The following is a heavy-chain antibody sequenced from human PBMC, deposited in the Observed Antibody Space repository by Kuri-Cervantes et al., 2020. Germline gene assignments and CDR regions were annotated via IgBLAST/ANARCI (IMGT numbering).Heavy chain of an antibody. J-gene: IGHJ3*02. CDR2: INPSGGGT. Sequence: ASVKVSCKASGYSFTSHYIHWVRQVPGQGLEWMGTINPSGGGTNYAHNFQGRVTMTRDTSISTAYMELSRLRSDDTAVYYCARATNLTTVTANDAFDIWGQGTMVTVSS. CDR1: GYSFTSHY. CDR3: ARATNLTTVTANDAFDI. D-gene: IGHD4-17*01. V-gene: IGHV1-46*01.